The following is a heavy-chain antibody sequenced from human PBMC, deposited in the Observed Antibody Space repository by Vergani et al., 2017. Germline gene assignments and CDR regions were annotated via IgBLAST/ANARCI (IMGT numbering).Heavy chain of an antibody. CDR3: ARDHGYCSGGSCYSGWCDP. V-gene: IGHV1-69*04. D-gene: IGHD2-15*01. CDR2: IIPILGIA. J-gene: IGHJ5*02. CDR1: GGTFSSYA. Sequence: QVQLVQSGAEVKKPGSSVKVSCKASGGTFSSYAISWVRQAPGQGLEWMGRIIPILGIANYAQKFQGRVTITADKSPSTDYMELSSLRSEDTAVYYCARDHGYCSGGSCYSGWCDPWGQGTLVTVSS.